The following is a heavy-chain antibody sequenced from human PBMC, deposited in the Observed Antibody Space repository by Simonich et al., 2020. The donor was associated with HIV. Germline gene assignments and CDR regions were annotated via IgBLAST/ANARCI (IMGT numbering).Heavy chain of an antibody. D-gene: IGHD4-17*01. V-gene: IGHV4-34*01. J-gene: IGHJ4*02. CDR3: ARRHPTTVTTPYFDY. CDR2: INHSGST. Sequence: QVQLQQWGAGLLKPSETLSLTCAVYGGSFSGYYWSWIRQPPGKGREWFGEINHSGSTNYNPSLKSRVTISVDTSKNQFSLKLSSVTAADTAVYYCARRHPTTVTTPYFDYWGQGTLVTVSS. CDR1: GGSFSGYY.